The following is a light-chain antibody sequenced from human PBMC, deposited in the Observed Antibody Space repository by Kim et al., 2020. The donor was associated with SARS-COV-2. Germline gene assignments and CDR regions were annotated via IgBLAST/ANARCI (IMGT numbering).Light chain of an antibody. CDR3: QQRHNWPSIT. J-gene: IGKJ5*01. Sequence: SPGERATFSCRASQSISHYLAWYQQKPGQAPRLLIYDTSNRATDIPARFSGSGSGTDFTLTISSLEPEDFAVYYCQQRHNWPSITFGQGTRLEIK. CDR2: DTS. CDR1: QSISHY. V-gene: IGKV3-11*01.